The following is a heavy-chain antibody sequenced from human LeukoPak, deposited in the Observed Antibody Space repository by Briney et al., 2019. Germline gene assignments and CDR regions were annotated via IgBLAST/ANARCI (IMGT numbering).Heavy chain of an antibody. Sequence: GGSLRLSCAASGFTFSSYSMNWVRQAPGKGLEWVSSISSSSSYVYYADSVKGRFTISRDNAKNSLYLQMNSLRAEDTAVYYCARASTPTEFDYWGQGTLVTVSS. CDR2: ISSSSSYV. J-gene: IGHJ4*02. CDR1: GFTFSSYS. V-gene: IGHV3-21*01. CDR3: ARASTPTEFDY.